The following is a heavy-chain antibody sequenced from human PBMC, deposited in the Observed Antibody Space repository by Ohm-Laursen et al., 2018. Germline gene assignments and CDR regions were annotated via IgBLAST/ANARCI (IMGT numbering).Heavy chain of an antibody. V-gene: IGHV1-69*06. J-gene: IGHJ1*01. D-gene: IGHD6-13*01. CDR3: ARVGSSSWYEYFQH. CDR1: GGTFSSYA. Sequence: ASVKVSCKASGGTFSSYAISWVRQAPGQGLEWMGGIIPIFGTANYAQKFQGRVTITADKSTSTAYMELSSLRSEDTAVYYCARVGSSSWYEYFQHWGQGTLVTVSS. CDR2: IIPIFGTA.